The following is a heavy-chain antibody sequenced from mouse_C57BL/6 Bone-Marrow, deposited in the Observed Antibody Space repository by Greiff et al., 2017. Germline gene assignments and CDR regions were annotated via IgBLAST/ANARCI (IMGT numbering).Heavy chain of an antibody. Sequence: EVKLVESGGGLVQPGGSLKLSCAASGFTFSDYGMAWVRQAPRKGPEWVAFISNLAYSIYYADTVTGRFTISRENAKNNLYLEMSSLRSEDTAMYYCARAPGGAMDYWGQGTSVTVSS. D-gene: IGHD3-1*01. CDR1: GFTFSDYG. V-gene: IGHV5-15*01. J-gene: IGHJ4*01. CDR3: ARAPGGAMDY. CDR2: ISNLAYSI.